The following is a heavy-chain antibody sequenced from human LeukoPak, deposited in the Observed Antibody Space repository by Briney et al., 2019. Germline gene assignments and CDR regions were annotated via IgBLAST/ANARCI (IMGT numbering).Heavy chain of an antibody. J-gene: IGHJ4*02. V-gene: IGHV4-34*01. Sequence: SETLSLTCAVYGGSFSGYYWSWIRQPPGKGLEWIGEINHSGSTNYNPSLKSRVTISVDTSKNQFSLKLSSVTAADTAVYYCARGELVSITLDYWGQGTLVTVSS. CDR3: ARGELVSITLDY. D-gene: IGHD1-14*01. CDR1: GGSFSGYY. CDR2: INHSGST.